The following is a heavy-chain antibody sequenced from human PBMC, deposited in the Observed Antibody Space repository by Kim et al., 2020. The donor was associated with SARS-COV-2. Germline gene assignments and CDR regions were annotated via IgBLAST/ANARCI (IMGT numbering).Heavy chain of an antibody. Sequence: GGSLRLSCAASGFTFSSYAMSWVRQAPGKGLELVSAISGSGGSTYYTDSVKGRFTISRDNSKNTLYLQMNSLRAEDTAVYYCAKARYYYDSSGYNPWGQGTLVTVSS. CDR2: ISGSGGST. J-gene: IGHJ5*02. CDR3: AKARYYYDSSGYNP. CDR1: GFTFSSYA. V-gene: IGHV3-23*01. D-gene: IGHD3-22*01.